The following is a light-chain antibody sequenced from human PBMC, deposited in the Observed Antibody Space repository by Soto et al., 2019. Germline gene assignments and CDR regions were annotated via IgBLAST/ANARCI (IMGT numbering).Light chain of an antibody. CDR3: QQYGNSPQT. J-gene: IGKJ1*01. CDR1: HGVNSNY. Sequence: EIVLTQSPGTLSLSPGESATLSCRASHGVNSNYVAWYQQKPGQTPRLLIYGATHMATGTPGRFRGSGSGTDFTLTINRLEPEDFAVYLCQQYGNSPQTFGQGTKVEIK. V-gene: IGKV3-20*01. CDR2: GAT.